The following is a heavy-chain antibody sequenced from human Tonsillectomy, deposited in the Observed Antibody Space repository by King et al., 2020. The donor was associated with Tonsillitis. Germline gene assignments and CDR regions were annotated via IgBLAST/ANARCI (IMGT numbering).Heavy chain of an antibody. CDR3: ARDRDGYTSWGAFDP. J-gene: IGHJ5*02. CDR1: GYTFTSYY. D-gene: IGHD5-24*01. V-gene: IGHV1-46*03. CDR2: INPSGGST. Sequence: VQLVESGAEVKKPGASVKVSCKASGYTFTSYYMHWVRQAPGQGLEWMGIINPSGGSTSYAQKFQGRVTMTRDTSTSTVYMELSSLRSEDTAVYYCARDRDGYTSWGAFDPWGQGTLVTVSS.